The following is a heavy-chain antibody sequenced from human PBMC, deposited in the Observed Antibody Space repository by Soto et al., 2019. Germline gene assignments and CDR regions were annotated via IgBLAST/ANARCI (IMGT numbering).Heavy chain of an antibody. J-gene: IGHJ4*02. CDR2: ISRSGNST. CDR3: AKDFTYYYDSSGYFGY. D-gene: IGHD3-22*01. CDR1: EFSFSTYA. V-gene: IGHV3-23*01. Sequence: GGSLRLSCAASEFSFSTYAMSWVRQAPGKGREWVSGISRSGNSTYYADSVKGRFTISRDNSKNTLYLQMNSLRAEDTAVYYCAKDFTYYYDSSGYFGYWGQGTLVTVSS.